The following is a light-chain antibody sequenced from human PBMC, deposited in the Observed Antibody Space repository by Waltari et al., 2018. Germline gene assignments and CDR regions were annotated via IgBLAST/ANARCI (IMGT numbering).Light chain of an antibody. V-gene: IGLV2-23*02. CDR1: SSDVGNFNL. CDR2: EVS. CDR3: CSYAGSRTYV. J-gene: IGLJ1*01. Sequence: QSALTQPASVSGSPGQSITISCTGTSSDVGNFNLVSWYQQHPGKVPNLIIYEVSNRPSGVSNPFSGSKSGNTASLTISGLRAEDEADYYCCSYAGSRTYVFGTGTKVTVL.